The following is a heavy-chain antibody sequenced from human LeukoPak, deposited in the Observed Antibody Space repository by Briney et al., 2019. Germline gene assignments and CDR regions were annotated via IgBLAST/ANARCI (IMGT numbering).Heavy chain of an antibody. CDR3: ASLRAAAGNQGPRWFDP. J-gene: IGHJ5*02. Sequence: GVPVKVSCKASGYTFTSYDINWVRQATGQGLEWMGWMNPNSGNTGYAQKFQGRVTITRNTSISTAYMELSSLRSEDTAVYYCASLRAAAGNQGPRWFDPWGQGTLVTVSS. CDR1: GYTFTSYD. V-gene: IGHV1-8*03. D-gene: IGHD6-13*01. CDR2: MNPNSGNT.